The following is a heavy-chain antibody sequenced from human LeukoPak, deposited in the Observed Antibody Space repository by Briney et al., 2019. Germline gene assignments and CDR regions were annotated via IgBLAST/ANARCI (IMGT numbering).Heavy chain of an antibody. J-gene: IGHJ4*02. V-gene: IGHV1-2*02. CDR1: GYTFTGYY. CDR2: INPNSGGT. Sequence: GASVKVSCKASGYTFTGYYMHWVRQAPGQGLEWMGWINPNSGGTNYAQKFQGRVTMTRDTSISTAYMELGRLRSDDTAVYYCARGHDYYDSSGYIIWGQGTLVTVSS. CDR3: ARGHDYYDSSGYII. D-gene: IGHD3-22*01.